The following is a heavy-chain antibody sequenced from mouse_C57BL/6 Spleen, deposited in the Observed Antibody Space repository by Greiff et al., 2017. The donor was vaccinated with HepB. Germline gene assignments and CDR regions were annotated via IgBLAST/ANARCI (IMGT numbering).Heavy chain of an antibody. CDR2: ISSGSSTI. J-gene: IGHJ2*01. Sequence: EVKLVESGGGLVKPGGSLKLSCAASGFTFSDYGMHWVRQAPEKGLEWVAYISSGSSTIYYADTVKGRFTISRDNAKNTLFLQMTSLRSEDTAMYYCARGGLRRKGYFDYWGQGTTLTVSS. CDR1: GFTFSDYG. D-gene: IGHD2-4*01. CDR3: ARGGLRRKGYFDY. V-gene: IGHV5-17*01.